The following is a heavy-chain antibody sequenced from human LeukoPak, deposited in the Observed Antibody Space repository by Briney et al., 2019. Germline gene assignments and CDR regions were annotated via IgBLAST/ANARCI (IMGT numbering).Heavy chain of an antibody. Sequence: PGGSLRLSCAASGFTFNNYVMHWVRQAPGKGLEWVSVIYSGGRTYYADSVKGRFTISRDNSKNTLYLQMNRLRAEDTAVYYCARAGPSSSWHQFDYWGQGTLVTVSS. V-gene: IGHV3-66*01. J-gene: IGHJ4*02. CDR3: ARAGPSSSWHQFDY. D-gene: IGHD6-13*01. CDR1: GFTFNNYV. CDR2: IYSGGRT.